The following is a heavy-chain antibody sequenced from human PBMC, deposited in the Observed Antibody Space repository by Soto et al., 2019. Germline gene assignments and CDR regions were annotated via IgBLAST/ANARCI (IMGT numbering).Heavy chain of an antibody. D-gene: IGHD3-22*01. Sequence: ASVKVSCKASGGTFSSYAVSWVRQAPGQGLEWMGGIIPIFGTANYAQKFQGRVTLTADESTSTAYMELGSLRSEDTAVYYCARAHIRGGGYYPLIGSGPDYWGQGTLVTVSS. CDR3: ARAHIRGGGYYPLIGSGPDY. CDR2: IIPIFGTA. J-gene: IGHJ4*02. V-gene: IGHV1-69*13. CDR1: GGTFSSYA.